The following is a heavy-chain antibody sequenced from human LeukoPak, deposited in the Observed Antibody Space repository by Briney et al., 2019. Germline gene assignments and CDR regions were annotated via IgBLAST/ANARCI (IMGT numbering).Heavy chain of an antibody. Sequence: GGSLRLSCAASGFTVSSSHMTWVRQAVGKGLEWVSFIYSGGDTSYADSVRGRFTISRDNSKNTLYLQMNSLRAEDTAVYYCARVYNYVFDYWGQGTLVTVSS. CDR1: GFTVSSSH. D-gene: IGHD3-10*02. CDR2: IYSGGDT. J-gene: IGHJ4*02. CDR3: ARVYNYVFDY. V-gene: IGHV3-53*01.